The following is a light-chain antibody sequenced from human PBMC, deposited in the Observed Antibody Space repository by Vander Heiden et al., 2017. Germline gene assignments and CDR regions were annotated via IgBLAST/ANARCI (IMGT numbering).Light chain of an antibody. CDR3: QVWDSSSDHVV. J-gene: IGLJ2*01. CDR2: DDS. Sequence: SYVLPQPPSVSVAPGQPARLTCRGNNIGSKSVHWYQQKPGQAPVLVVYDDSDRPSGIPERFSGSNSGNTATLTISRVEAGDEADYYCQVWDSSSDHVVFGGGTKLTVL. CDR1: NIGSKS. V-gene: IGLV3-21*02.